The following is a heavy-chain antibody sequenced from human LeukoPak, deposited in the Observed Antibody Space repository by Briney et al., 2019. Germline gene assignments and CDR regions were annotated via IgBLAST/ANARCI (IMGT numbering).Heavy chain of an antibody. D-gene: IGHD5-18*01. CDR2: ISAYNGNT. V-gene: IGHV1-18*01. CDR3: ARGDTYWFDP. J-gene: IGHJ5*02. CDR1: GYIFTRYG. Sequence: ASVKVSCKASGYIFTRYGISWGRQAPGQGLEWMGWISAYNGNTNYAQKLQGRVTMTTDTSTSTAYMELRILRSDDTAVYYCARGDTYWFDPWGQGTLVTVSS.